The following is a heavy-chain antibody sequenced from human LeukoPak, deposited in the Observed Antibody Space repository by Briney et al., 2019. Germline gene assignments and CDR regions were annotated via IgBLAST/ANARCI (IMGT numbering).Heavy chain of an antibody. D-gene: IGHD3-16*02. J-gene: IGHJ3*02. CDR2: IYASGSA. CDR1: GASISNFY. CDR3: TRLYRWGEI. V-gene: IGHV4-59*08. Sequence: SATLSLTCTVSGASISNFYWSWIRQPPGKRLEWIGYIYASGSANYNPSLKSRVTISVDTSKNQFSLNLNSVTAADTAVYYCTRLYRWGEIWGQGTLVTVSS.